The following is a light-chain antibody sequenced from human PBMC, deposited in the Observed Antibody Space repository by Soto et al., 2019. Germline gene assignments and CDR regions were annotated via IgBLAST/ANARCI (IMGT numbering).Light chain of an antibody. J-gene: IGKJ4*01. CDR1: QSVSNN. CDR3: QQYNEWPLT. V-gene: IGKV3-15*01. CDR2: SAS. Sequence: EIVMTQSPATLSVSPGERANLSCRASQSVSNNLAWYQQKPGQAPRLLIYSASTRATGIPARFSGSASGTEFTLSISSLQSEDFAVYYCQQYNEWPLTFGGGTKVETK.